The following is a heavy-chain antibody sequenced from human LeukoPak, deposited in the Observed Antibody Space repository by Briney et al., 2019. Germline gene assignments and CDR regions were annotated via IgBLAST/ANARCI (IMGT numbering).Heavy chain of an antibody. CDR2: IYHSGST. V-gene: IGHV4-38-2*01. D-gene: IGHD2/OR15-2a*01. J-gene: IGHJ2*01. Sequence: SETLSLTCAVSGYSISSGYYWGWIRQPPGNGLEWIGSIYHSGSTYYNPSLKSRVTISVDTSKNQFSLKLSSVTAADTAVYYCASLLMDWGRGTLVTVSS. CDR3: ASLLMD. CDR1: GYSISSGYY.